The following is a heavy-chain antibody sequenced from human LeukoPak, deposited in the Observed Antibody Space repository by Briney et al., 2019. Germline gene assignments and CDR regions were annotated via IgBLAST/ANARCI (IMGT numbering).Heavy chain of an antibody. CDR3: ARGAMVQFLPYNWFDP. J-gene: IGHJ5*02. V-gene: IGHV1-46*01. CDR2: INPSGGST. CDR1: GYTFTGYY. D-gene: IGHD4/OR15-4a*01. Sequence: APVKVSCKASGYTFTGYYMHWVRQAPGQGLEWMGIINPSGGSTSYAQKFQGRVTMTRDTSTSTVYMELSSLRSEDTAVYYCARGAMVQFLPYNWFDPWGQGTLVTVSS.